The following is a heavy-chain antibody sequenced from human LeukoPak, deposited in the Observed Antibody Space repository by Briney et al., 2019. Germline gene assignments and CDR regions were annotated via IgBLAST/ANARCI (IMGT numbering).Heavy chain of an antibody. D-gene: IGHD2-2*01. CDR1: GFTFSSYS. Sequence: GGSLRLSCAASGFTFSSYSMNWVRQAPGKGLEWVSSISSSSSYIYYADSVKGRFTISRDNAKNSLYLQMNSLRAEDTAVYYCARGLIVVVPAASYAFDIWGQGTMVTVSS. V-gene: IGHV3-21*01. J-gene: IGHJ3*02. CDR3: ARGLIVVVPAASYAFDI. CDR2: ISSSSSYI.